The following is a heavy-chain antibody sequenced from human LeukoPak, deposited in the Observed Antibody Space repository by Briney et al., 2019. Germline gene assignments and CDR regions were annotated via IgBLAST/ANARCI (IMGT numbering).Heavy chain of an antibody. CDR3: TTDLVSGYYY. V-gene: IGHV3-15*01. D-gene: IGHD3-3*01. Sequence: GGSLRLSCAASGLTFRNAWMSWVRQAPGKGLGWVGRIKSKTDGGTTDYAAPVKGRFTISRADSKNTLYLQMSSLKNEDTVVYYCTTDLVSGYYYWGQGTLVTVSS. J-gene: IGHJ4*02. CDR2: IKSKTDGGTT. CDR1: GLTFRNAW.